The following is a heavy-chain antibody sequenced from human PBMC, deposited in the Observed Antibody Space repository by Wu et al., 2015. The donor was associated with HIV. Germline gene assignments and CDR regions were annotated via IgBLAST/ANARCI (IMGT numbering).Heavy chain of an antibody. CDR1: GVTFSDYA. V-gene: IGHV1-69*05. CDR2: IIPLFGTA. CDR3: AKSAYCGGDCYSRFDS. J-gene: IGHJ4*02. Sequence: QVQLLQSGAEVKKPGSSVTVSCKASGVTFSDYAISWVREAPGQGLEWMGGIIPLFGTANYAQKFQGSVSITSDEAANTAYLELSSLRSEDTAVYYCAKSAYCGGDCYSRFDSWGQGTLVTVSS. D-gene: IGHD2-21*01.